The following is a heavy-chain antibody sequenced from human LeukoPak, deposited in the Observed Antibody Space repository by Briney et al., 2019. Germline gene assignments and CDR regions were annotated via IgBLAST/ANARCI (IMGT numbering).Heavy chain of an antibody. D-gene: IGHD5-24*01. CDR2: INPGGDNT. V-gene: IGHV1-46*01. CDR1: GYTFTKYY. J-gene: IGHJ4*02. Sequence: ASVKVSCKASGYTFTKYYIHWVRQAPGQRPEWMGLINPGGDNTNYAQNFQGRVTMTSDTSTSTVYMELSSLRSEDTAIYYCARIRDGYNDAYDIWGQGTLVTVSS. CDR3: ARIRDGYNDAYDI.